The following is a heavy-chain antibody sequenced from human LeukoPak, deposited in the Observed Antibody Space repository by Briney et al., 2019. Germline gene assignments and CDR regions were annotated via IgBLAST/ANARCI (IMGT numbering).Heavy chain of an antibody. CDR1: GLSFSNYE. V-gene: IGHV3-48*03. Sequence: GGSLRLSCAASGLSFSNYEMNWVRQAPGKGLEWVSYISSSGSTIYYPDSVKGRFTISRDNAKNSLYLQMNRLRAEDTAVYYCARDQDDYGDYWYFDLWGRGTPVTVSS. CDR3: ARDQDDYGDYWYFDL. CDR2: ISSSGSTI. J-gene: IGHJ2*01. D-gene: IGHD4-17*01.